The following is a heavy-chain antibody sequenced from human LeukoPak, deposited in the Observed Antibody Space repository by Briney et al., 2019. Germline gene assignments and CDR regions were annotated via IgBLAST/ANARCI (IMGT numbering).Heavy chain of an antibody. J-gene: IGHJ6*03. V-gene: IGHV3-33*06. D-gene: IGHD3-22*01. CDR1: GFTFSSYG. Sequence: GGSLRLSCAASGFTFSSYGMHWVRQAPGKGLEWVAVIWYDGSNKYYADSVKGRFTISRDNTKNTLYLQMSSLRAEDTAVYYCAKDDYDISGYPKYMDVWGKGTTVTVSS. CDR2: IWYDGSNK. CDR3: AKDDYDISGYPKYMDV.